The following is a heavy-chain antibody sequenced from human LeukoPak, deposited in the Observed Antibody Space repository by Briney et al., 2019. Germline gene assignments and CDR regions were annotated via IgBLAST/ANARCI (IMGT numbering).Heavy chain of an antibody. J-gene: IGHJ5*02. CDR2: IIPIFGTA. V-gene: IGHV1-69*05. Sequence: SVKVSCKASGGTFSSYAISWVRQAPGQGLEWMGGIIPIFGTANYAQKFQGRVTITTDVSTSTAYMELSSLRSEDTAVYYCAGSIAARPGEYNWFDPWGQGTLVTVSS. CDR3: AGSIAARPGEYNWFDP. D-gene: IGHD6-6*01. CDR1: GGTFSSYA.